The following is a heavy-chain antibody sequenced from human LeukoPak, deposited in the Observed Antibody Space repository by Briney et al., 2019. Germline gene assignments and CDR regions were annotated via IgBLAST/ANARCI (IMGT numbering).Heavy chain of an antibody. Sequence: GGSRILSCAASGFTVSSNYMSWVRQAPGKGLEWVSVIYSGGSTYYADSVKGRFTISRDNSKNTLYLQMNSLRAEDTAVYYCARTKARVIAPDYWGQGTLVTVSS. CDR3: ARTKARVIAPDY. CDR1: GFTVSSNY. D-gene: IGHD3-16*02. CDR2: IYSGGST. V-gene: IGHV3-66*01. J-gene: IGHJ4*02.